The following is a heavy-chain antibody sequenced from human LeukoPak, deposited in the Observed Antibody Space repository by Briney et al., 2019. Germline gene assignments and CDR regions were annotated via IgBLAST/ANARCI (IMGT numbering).Heavy chain of an antibody. CDR2: TSGSGGST. CDR3: AKMAYDILTGYFFHFDY. Sequence: GGSLRLSCAASGPTFSSYAMSWVRQAPGNGREWVSATSGSGGSTYYADSVRGRYTLSKDNYKNTLYVQMNSLRAEDTAVYYCAKMAYDILTGYFFHFDYWGQGTLVTVSP. J-gene: IGHJ4*02. V-gene: IGHV3-23*01. D-gene: IGHD3-9*01. CDR1: GPTFSSYA.